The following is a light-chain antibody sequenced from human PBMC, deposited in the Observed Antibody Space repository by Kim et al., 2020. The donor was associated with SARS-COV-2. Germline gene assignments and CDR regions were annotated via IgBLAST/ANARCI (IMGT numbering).Light chain of an antibody. CDR1: QSVSSY. CDR2: DAS. CDR3: QQRSNWSYT. V-gene: IGKV3-11*01. J-gene: IGKJ2*01. Sequence: SLSPEERAPLSCRASQSVSSYLAWYQQKPGQAPRLLIYDASNRATGIPARFSGSGSGTDFTLTISSLEPEDFAVYYCQQRSNWSYTFGQGTKLEI.